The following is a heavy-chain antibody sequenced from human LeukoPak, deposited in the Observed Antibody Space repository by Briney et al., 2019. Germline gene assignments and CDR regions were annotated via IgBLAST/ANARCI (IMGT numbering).Heavy chain of an antibody. Sequence: SQTLSLTCALFGDSVSSNSAAWNWIRQSPSRGLEWLGRALYRSQWYNDYAVSVKGRIVINPDTSKNQFSLQLNSVTPEDTAVYYCAREEAGTYGFEYWGQGTLVTVSS. D-gene: IGHD3-10*01. J-gene: IGHJ4*02. V-gene: IGHV6-1*01. CDR2: ALYRSQWYN. CDR3: AREEAGTYGFEY. CDR1: GDSVSSNSAA.